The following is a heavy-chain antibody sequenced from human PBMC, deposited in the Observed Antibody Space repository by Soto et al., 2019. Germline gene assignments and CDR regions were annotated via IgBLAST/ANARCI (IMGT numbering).Heavy chain of an antibody. Sequence: SETLSLTCTVSGGSISSYYWSWIRQPPGKELEWIGYIYYSGGTNYNPSLKSRVTISVDTSKNQFSLKLSSVTAADTAVYYCARGDPYDFWSGYYPNWFDPWGQGTLVTVSS. CDR1: GGSISSYY. CDR2: IYYSGGT. D-gene: IGHD3-3*01. V-gene: IGHV4-59*01. J-gene: IGHJ5*02. CDR3: ARGDPYDFWSGYYPNWFDP.